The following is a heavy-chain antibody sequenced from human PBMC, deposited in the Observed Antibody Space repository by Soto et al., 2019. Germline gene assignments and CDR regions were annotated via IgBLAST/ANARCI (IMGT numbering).Heavy chain of an antibody. V-gene: IGHV4-34*01. D-gene: IGHD2-2*01. J-gene: IGHJ6*02. CDR1: GGSFSGYY. Sequence: SGTLSLTCAVYGGSFSGYYWSWIRQPPGKGLEWIGEINDSGSTNYNPSLKSRVTISVDTSKNQFSLKLNSVTAADTAVYYCARGEGWGSSTRYYYYGMDVWGQGTTVTVSS. CDR3: ARGEGWGSSTRYYYYGMDV. CDR2: INDSGST.